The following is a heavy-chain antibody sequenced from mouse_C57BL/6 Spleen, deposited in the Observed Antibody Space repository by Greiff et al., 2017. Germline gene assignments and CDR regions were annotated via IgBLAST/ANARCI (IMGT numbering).Heavy chain of an antibody. J-gene: IGHJ4*01. CDR1: GFTFSNYW. CDR2: IRLKSDNYAT. V-gene: IGHV6-3*01. CDR3: TKEGNDYAMDY. Sequence: EVKLMESGGGLVQPGGSMKLSCVASGFTFSNYWMNWVRQSPEKGLEWVAQIRLKSDNYATHYAESVKGRFTISRDDSKSSVYLQMNNLRAEDTGIYYCTKEGNDYAMDYWGQGTSVTVSS. D-gene: IGHD2-1*01.